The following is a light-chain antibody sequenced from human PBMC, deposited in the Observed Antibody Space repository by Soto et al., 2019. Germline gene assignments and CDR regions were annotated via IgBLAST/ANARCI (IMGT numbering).Light chain of an antibody. CDR2: DVS. V-gene: IGLV2-14*03. J-gene: IGLJ1*01. CDR1: SSDVGGSDH. CDR3: NSCTSSSTYV. Sequence: QSAVTHPACGCGSPGESITVSCTGTSSDVGGSDHVNWYQQHPGKAPKLMIFDVSNRPSGVSTRFSGSKSGNAASLTISGLQAEDEADYYCNSCTSSSTYVFGTGTKVSVL.